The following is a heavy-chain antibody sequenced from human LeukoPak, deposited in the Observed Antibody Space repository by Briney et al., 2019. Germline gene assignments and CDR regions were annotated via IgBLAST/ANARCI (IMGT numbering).Heavy chain of an antibody. J-gene: IGHJ4*02. CDR3: ARPNDSLLTIDY. Sequence: SETLSLTCTVSGGSISSGSYYWSWIRQPAGKGLEWIGRIYTSGSTNYNPSLKSRVTISVDTSKNQFSLKLSSVTAADTAVYYCARPNDSLLTIDYWGQGTLVTVSS. CDR1: GGSISSGSYY. CDR2: IYTSGST. V-gene: IGHV4-61*02. D-gene: IGHD3-3*01.